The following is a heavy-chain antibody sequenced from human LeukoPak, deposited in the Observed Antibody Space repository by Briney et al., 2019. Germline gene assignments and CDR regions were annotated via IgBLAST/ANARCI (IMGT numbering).Heavy chain of an antibody. CDR1: GFTFSSYE. CDR2: ISSSGSTI. V-gene: IGHV3-48*03. D-gene: IGHD2-8*02. J-gene: IGHJ4*02. Sequence: GGSLRLSCAASGFTFSSYEMNWVRQAPGKGLEWVSYISSSGSTIYYADSVKGRFTISRDNAKNSLYLQMNSLRAEDTAVYYCARPGAVRVPLGYWGQGTLVTVSS. CDR3: ARPGAVRVPLGY.